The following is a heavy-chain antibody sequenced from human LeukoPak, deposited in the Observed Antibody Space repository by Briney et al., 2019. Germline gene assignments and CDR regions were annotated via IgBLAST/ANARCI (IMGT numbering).Heavy chain of an antibody. D-gene: IGHD3-9*01. CDR3: ARGKYFDWGNQAHCFDH. CDR2: ISIYSGNT. J-gene: IGHJ4*02. CDR1: GYTFSSYG. V-gene: IGHV1-18*01. Sequence: ASVKVSCKASGYTFSSYGISWVRQAPGQGREWMGWISIYSGNTRYIEDLQGRLTMTTDTSTNTAYMELRSLRSDDTAIYFCARGKYFDWGNQAHCFDHWGQGTLVTVSS.